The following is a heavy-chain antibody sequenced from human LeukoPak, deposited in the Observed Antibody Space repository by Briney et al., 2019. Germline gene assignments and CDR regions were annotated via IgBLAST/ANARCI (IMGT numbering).Heavy chain of an antibody. CDR1: GFSLRTSGVG. CDR2: IYWDDDK. J-gene: IGHJ5*02. CDR3: AHALWFGEFLNWFDP. D-gene: IGHD3-10*01. Sequence: GSGPTLVKPTQTLTLTCTYSGFSLRTSGVGVGWIRQPPGKALEWLALIYWDDDKRYSPSLKSRLTITKDTSKNQVVLTMTNMDPVDTATYYCAHALWFGEFLNWFDPWGQGTLVTVSS. V-gene: IGHV2-5*02.